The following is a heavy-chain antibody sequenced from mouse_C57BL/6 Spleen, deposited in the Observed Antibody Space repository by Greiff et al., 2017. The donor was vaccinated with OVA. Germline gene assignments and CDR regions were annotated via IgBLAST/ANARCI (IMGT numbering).Heavy chain of an antibody. CDR2: ISSGSSTI. D-gene: IGHD4-1*01. J-gene: IGHJ1*03. V-gene: IGHV5-17*01. CDR3: ARPLTGTYFDV. CDR1: GFTFSDYG. Sequence: EVMLVESGGGLVKPGGSLKLSCAASGFTFSDYGMHWVRQAPEKGLEWVAYISSGSSTIYYADTVKGRFTISRDNAKNTLFLQRTSLRSEDTAMYYCARPLTGTYFDVWGTGTTVTVSS.